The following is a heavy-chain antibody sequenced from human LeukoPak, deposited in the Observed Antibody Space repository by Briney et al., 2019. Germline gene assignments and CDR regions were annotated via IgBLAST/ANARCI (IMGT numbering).Heavy chain of an antibody. Sequence: GRSQRLSCAASGFTFSSYGMHWVRQAPGKGLEWVAVIWYDGSNKYYADSVKGRFTISRDNSKNTLYLQMNSLRAEDTAVYYCARASSSWYGYYYGMDVWGQGTTVTVSS. V-gene: IGHV3-33*01. CDR1: GFTFSSYG. D-gene: IGHD6-13*01. CDR2: IWYDGSNK. J-gene: IGHJ6*02. CDR3: ARASSSWYGYYYGMDV.